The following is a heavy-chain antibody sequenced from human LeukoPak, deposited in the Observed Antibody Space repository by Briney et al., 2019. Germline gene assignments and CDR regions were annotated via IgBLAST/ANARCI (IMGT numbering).Heavy chain of an antibody. V-gene: IGHV4-39*07. J-gene: IGHJ4*02. CDR3: ARDGGSSSPFDY. CDR2: MSYGGST. D-gene: IGHD6-6*01. CDR1: GGSLSSTNNY. Sequence: SETLSLTCNVSGGSLSSTNNYWGWIRQPPGEGLEWIGSMSYGGSTYYNPSLKSRVTISVDTSKNQFSLKLSSVTAADTAVYYCARDGGSSSPFDYWGQGTLVTVSS.